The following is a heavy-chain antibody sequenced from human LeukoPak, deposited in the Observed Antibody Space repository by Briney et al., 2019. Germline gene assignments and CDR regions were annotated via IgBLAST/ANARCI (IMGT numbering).Heavy chain of an antibody. CDR2: ISDRGGST. CDR1: GFTFSNYA. Sequence: GGSLRLSCAGSGFTFSNYAMSWVRQAPGKGLERVSGISDRGGSTYYADSVKGRFTISRDNSKNTLYLQMNSLRAEDTAVYYCAKHPGYSSGWFYFDYWGQGTLVTVSS. D-gene: IGHD6-19*01. V-gene: IGHV3-23*01. CDR3: AKHPGYSSGWFYFDY. J-gene: IGHJ4*02.